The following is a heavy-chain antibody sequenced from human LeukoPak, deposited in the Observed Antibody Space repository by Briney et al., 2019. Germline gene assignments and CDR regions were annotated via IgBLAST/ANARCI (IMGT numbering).Heavy chain of an antibody. CDR1: GGTFSSYA. J-gene: IGHJ3*01. Sequence: SVKVSCKASGGTFSSYAISWVRQAPGQGLEWMGGIIPIFGTANYAQKFRGRVTITADESTSTAYMELSSLRSEDTAVYYCARGPYNPPSTVTSWGQGTMVTVSS. V-gene: IGHV1-69*01. CDR3: ARGPYNPPSTVTS. CDR2: IIPIFGTA. D-gene: IGHD4-17*01.